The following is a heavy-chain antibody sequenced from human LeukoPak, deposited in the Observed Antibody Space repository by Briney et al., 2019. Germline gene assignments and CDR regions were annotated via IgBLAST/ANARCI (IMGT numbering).Heavy chain of an antibody. CDR1: GYTFTSYG. V-gene: IGHV1-18*01. CDR3: ARVEYYDRSGQKGEFDY. Sequence: ASVKVSCKDSGYTFTSYGLSWVRQAPGQGVEWMGWICATIGKTNYAQKLQGSVTMTIDTSTSTAYMELRSLRSDVTAVYYGARVEYYDRSGQKGEFDYWGQGTLVTVSS. J-gene: IGHJ4*02. D-gene: IGHD3-22*01. CDR2: ICATIGKT.